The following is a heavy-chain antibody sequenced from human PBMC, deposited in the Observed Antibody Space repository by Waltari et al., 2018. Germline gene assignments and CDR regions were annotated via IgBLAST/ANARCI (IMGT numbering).Heavy chain of an antibody. CDR2: MNPNSGNT. V-gene: IGHV1-8*01. J-gene: IGHJ6*03. Sequence: QVQLVQSGAEVKKPGASVKVSCKASGYTFTSYDINWVRQATGQGLEWMGWMNPNSGNTGYAQKFQGRVTRTRNTSISTAYMELSSLRSEDTAVYYCARARRTPGAARRYYHYYYMDVWGKGTTVTVSS. CDR3: ARARRTPGAARRYYHYYYMDV. CDR1: GYTFTSYD. D-gene: IGHD6-6*01.